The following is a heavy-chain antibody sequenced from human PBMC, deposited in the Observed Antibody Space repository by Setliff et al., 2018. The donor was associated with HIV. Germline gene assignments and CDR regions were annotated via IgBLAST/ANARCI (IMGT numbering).Heavy chain of an antibody. CDR1: GGSMRSSGYS. CDR3: ASRIYYYDTYRVLREEGFDP. Sequence: SETLSLTCAVSGGSMRSSGYSWTWVRQSPGKGLEWIGSISYSGSTNHNPSLKNRVTISVDTSKNQFSLSLTSVTDADTAVYYCASRIYYYDTYRVLREEGFDPWGQGTLVTVSS. V-gene: IGHV4-30-2*03. J-gene: IGHJ5*02. CDR2: ISYSGST. D-gene: IGHD3-22*01.